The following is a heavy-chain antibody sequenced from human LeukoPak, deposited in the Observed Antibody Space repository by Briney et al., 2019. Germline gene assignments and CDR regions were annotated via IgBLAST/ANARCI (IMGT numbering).Heavy chain of an antibody. J-gene: IGHJ3*02. Sequence: GGSLRLSCAASGFTFSSYGMSWVRQAPGKGLEWVSGISGSGGRTDYADSVKGRFIISRDNAKNTLFLQMNSPRAEDTAVYYCAKGSREWELLDAFDIWGQGTMVTVSS. V-gene: IGHV3-23*01. CDR2: ISGSGGRT. D-gene: IGHD1-26*01. CDR3: AKGSREWELLDAFDI. CDR1: GFTFSSYG.